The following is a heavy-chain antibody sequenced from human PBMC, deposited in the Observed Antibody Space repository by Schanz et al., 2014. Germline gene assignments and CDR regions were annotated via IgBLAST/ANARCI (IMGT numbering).Heavy chain of an antibody. CDR1: RFTFSSYA. CDR3: TRDTDYHFDY. V-gene: IGHV3-23*01. Sequence: EVQLLESGGGLVQPGGSLRLSCAASRFTFSSYAMSWVRQAPGKGLEWVSRIDNTGGNTNYADSVKGRFTISRDNARNTLYLQMNSLRAEDTAVYYCTRDTDYHFDYWGQGTLVTVSS. CDR2: IDNTGGNT. D-gene: IGHD4-17*01. J-gene: IGHJ4*02.